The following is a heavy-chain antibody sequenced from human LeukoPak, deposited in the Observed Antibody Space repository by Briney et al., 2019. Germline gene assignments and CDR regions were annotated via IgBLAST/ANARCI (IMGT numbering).Heavy chain of an antibody. V-gene: IGHV5-51*01. D-gene: IGHD6-13*01. CDR3: ARAISSSWVTDYYYMDV. Sequence: GESLKISCKGSGYSFTSYWIGWVRQMPGKGLEWMGIIYPGDSDTRYSPSFQGQVTISADKSISTAYLHWSSLKASDTAIYYCARAISSSWVTDYYYMDVWGKGTTVTISS. J-gene: IGHJ6*03. CDR1: GYSFTSYW. CDR2: IYPGDSDT.